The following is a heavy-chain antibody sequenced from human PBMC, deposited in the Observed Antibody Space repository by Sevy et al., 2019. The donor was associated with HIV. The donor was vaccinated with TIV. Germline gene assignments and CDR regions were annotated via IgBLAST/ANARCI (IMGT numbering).Heavy chain of an antibody. CDR2: INHSGST. J-gene: IGHJ4*02. CDR1: GGSFSGYY. CDR3: ARGRSGSQDY. D-gene: IGHD1-26*01. V-gene: IGHV4-34*01. Sequence: SETLSLTCAVYGGSFSGYYWSWIRQPPGKGLEWIGEINHSGSTNYNPSLKSRVTISVNTSKNQFSLKPSSVTAADTAVYYCARGRSGSQDYWGQGTLVTVSS.